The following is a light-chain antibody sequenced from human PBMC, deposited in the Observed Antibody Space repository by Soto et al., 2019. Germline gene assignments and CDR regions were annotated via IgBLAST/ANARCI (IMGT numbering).Light chain of an antibody. J-gene: IGLJ3*02. V-gene: IGLV1-40*01. CDR2: GND. Sequence: QSVLTQPPSVSGAPGQRVTISCSGSSSNIGAPFDVHWYQQVPGSAPKIVIYGNDNRPSGVPGRFSGSKSGTSASLAITGXXXXXXXDYFCQSYDNSLSAWVFGGGTKLTVL. CDR3: QSYDNSLSAWV. CDR1: SSNIGAPFD.